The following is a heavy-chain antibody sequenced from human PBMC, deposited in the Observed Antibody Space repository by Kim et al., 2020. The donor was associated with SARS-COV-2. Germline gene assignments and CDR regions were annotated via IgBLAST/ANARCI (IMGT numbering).Heavy chain of an antibody. CDR1: GFTFSSYA. J-gene: IGHJ6*02. CDR3: AKALYSGSYYPRYYYYGMDV. CDR2: ISGSGGST. Sequence: GGSLRLSCAASGFTFSSYAMSWVRQAPGKGLEWVSAISGSGGSTYYADSVKGRFTISRDNSKNTLYLQMNSLRAEDTAVYYCAKALYSGSYYPRYYYYGMDVWGQGTTVTVSS. D-gene: IGHD1-26*01. V-gene: IGHV3-23*01.